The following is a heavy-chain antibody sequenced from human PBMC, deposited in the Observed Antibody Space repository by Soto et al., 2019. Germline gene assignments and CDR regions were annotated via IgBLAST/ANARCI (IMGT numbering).Heavy chain of an antibody. V-gene: IGHV3-11*06. CDR2: ISSSSSYT. Sequence: QVQLVESGGGLVKPGGSLRLSCAASGFTFSDYYMSWIRQAPGKGLEWVSYISSSSSYTNYADSVKGRFTISRDNAKNSLYLQMNCLRAEDTAVYYCARSQYSSGWHNGFDPWGQGTLVTVSS. J-gene: IGHJ5*02. CDR3: ARSQYSSGWHNGFDP. CDR1: GFTFSDYY. D-gene: IGHD6-19*01.